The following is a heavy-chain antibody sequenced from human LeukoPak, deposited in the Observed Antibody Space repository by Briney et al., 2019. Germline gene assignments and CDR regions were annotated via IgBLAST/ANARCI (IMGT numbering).Heavy chain of an antibody. CDR2: INSGSSYM. V-gene: IGHV3-48*02. Sequence: GGSLRLSCAASGFTFSGYTMNWVRQAPGKGLEWVSYINSGSSYMYYPDPVKGRFTISRDNAKNSLYLQMDSLRDEDTAVYYCAREDDDWGPNTFDVWGQGTVVAVSS. CDR1: GFTFSGYT. J-gene: IGHJ3*01. D-gene: IGHD7-27*01. CDR3: AREDDDWGPNTFDV.